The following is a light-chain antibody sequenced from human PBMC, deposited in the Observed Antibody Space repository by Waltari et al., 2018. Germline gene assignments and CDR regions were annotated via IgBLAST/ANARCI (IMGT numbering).Light chain of an antibody. V-gene: IGKV4-1*01. CDR3: HQYYTTPYT. CDR2: WAS. CDR1: QSIGTF. J-gene: IGKJ2*01. Sequence: DIQMTQSPSSLSASVGDRVTITCRASQSIGTFLNWYQQKPGQPPKLLIYWASTRESWVPDRFSGSGSGTDFTLTVSSLQAEDVAVYYCHQYYTTPYTFGQGTKLEIK.